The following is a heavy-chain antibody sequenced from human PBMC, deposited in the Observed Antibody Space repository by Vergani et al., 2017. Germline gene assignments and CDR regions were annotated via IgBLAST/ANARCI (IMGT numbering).Heavy chain of an antibody. V-gene: IGHV3-49*05. CDR1: GFTFGDYS. D-gene: IGHD3-10*01. J-gene: IGHJ4*02. CDR2: IRSKAYGGTT. CDR3: TRSSYGSGTGYFYF. Sequence: EVQLVESGGGLVKPGRSLRLSCTASGFTFGDYSMSWFRQAPGKGLEWVGFIRSKAYGGTTEYAASVKGRFTISRDDYKSIAYLQMNSLKTEDTAVYYFTRSSYGSGTGYFYFWGQGTLVTVSS.